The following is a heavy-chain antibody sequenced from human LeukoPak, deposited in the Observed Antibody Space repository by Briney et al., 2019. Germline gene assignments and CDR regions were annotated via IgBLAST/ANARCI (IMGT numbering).Heavy chain of an antibody. CDR3: TREGI. CDR1: GVTFSAYT. V-gene: IGHV3-48*02. CDR2: ISGSGTTV. Sequence: GVSLRLSCAGSGVTFSAYTLNWVRQAPGKGLEWISYISGSGTTVYYADSVRGRFTISRDNAKNSLYLQMNSLRDEDTAVYYCTREGIWGQGTMVTVSS. J-gene: IGHJ3*02.